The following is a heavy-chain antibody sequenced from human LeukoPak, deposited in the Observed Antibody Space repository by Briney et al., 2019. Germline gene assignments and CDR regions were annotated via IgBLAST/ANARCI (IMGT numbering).Heavy chain of an antibody. CDR1: GFTFSRYA. J-gene: IGHJ4*02. Sequence: PGPSLRLSCALSGFTFSRYAMHWVRQAPGKGLECVAVISYDGSKKADSVKGRFTISRDNSKNTLYLQMTSLGAEDRGVYYCARDSSDYWGQGTLVTVSS. V-gene: IGHV3-30-3*01. CDR3: ARDSSDY. CDR2: ISYDGSKK.